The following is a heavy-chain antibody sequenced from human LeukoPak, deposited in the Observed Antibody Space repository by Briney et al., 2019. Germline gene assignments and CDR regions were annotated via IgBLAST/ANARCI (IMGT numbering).Heavy chain of an antibody. CDR1: GFTFSSYA. CDR2: ISSSSSYI. V-gene: IGHV3-21*01. Sequence: GGSLRLSCAASGFTFSSYAMHWVRQAPGKGLEWVSSISSSSSYIYYADSVKGRFTISRDNAKNSLYLQMNSLRAEDTAVYYCASSGSNPYFDYWGQGTLVTVSS. D-gene: IGHD4-23*01. CDR3: ASSGSNPYFDY. J-gene: IGHJ4*02.